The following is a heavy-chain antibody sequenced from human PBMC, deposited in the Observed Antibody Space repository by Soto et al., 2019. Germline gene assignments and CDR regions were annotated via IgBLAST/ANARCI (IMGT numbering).Heavy chain of an antibody. Sequence: GAAGKLSWKASFYTFTNYGTGCLLQAPGQGLEWMGWISAYNGNTNYAQKLQGRVTMTTDTSTSTAYMELRSLRSDDTAVYYCARNGDYRYAIDYWGQGTLVTVS. J-gene: IGHJ4*02. CDR3: ARNGDYRYAIDY. CDR2: ISAYNGNT. CDR1: FYTFTNYG. D-gene: IGHD4-17*01. V-gene: IGHV1-18*01.